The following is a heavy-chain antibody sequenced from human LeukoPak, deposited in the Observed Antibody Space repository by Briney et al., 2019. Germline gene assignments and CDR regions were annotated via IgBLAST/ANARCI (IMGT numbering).Heavy chain of an antibody. J-gene: IGHJ4*02. CDR1: GGSISSSYW. CDR3: ATNVGKTFDH. Sequence: SGTLSLTCAVSGGSISSSYWWNWVRQAPGKGLEWIGQIHHSGGINYDPSLKSRVTISVDKSKNQFSLNLSSVTAADTAAYYCATNVGKTFDHWSQGTLVTVSS. V-gene: IGHV4-4*02. D-gene: IGHD7-27*01. CDR2: IHHSGGI.